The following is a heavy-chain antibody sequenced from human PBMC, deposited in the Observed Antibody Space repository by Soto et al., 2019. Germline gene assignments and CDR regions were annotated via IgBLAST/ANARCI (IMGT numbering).Heavy chain of an antibody. CDR3: ARTYCSSTSCYGDDWFDP. V-gene: IGHV4-34*01. CDR2: INHSGST. D-gene: IGHD2-2*01. CDR1: GGSFSGYY. Sequence: SETLSLTCAVYGGSFSGYYWSWIRQPPGKGLEWIGEINHSGSTNYNPSLKSRVTISVDTSKNQFSLKLSSVTAADTAVYYCARTYCSSTSCYGDDWFDPWGQGTLDTVSS. J-gene: IGHJ5*02.